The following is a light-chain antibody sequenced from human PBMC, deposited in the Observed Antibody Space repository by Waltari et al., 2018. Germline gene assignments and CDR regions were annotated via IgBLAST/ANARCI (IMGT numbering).Light chain of an antibody. J-gene: IGKJ3*01. CDR1: QDIRIW. V-gene: IGKV1-12*01. Sequence: IQMTQSPSSVSASVRDRLTITCRASQDIRIWLAWYQQKPGKAPNLLIYATSSLQTGVPSRFSGSGSGTEFTLTISSLQPEDFATYYCQQANSFPITFGPGTKVEIK. CDR3: QQANSFPIT. CDR2: ATS.